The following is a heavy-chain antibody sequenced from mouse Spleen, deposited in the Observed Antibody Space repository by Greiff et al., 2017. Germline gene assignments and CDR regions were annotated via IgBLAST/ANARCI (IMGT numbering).Heavy chain of an antibody. D-gene: IGHD2-1*01. J-gene: IGHJ3*01. CDR3: ARWGYGNYGFAY. CDR2: IDPSDSYT. Sequence: VQLQQPGAELVKPGASVKLSCKASGYTFTSYWMQWVKQRPGQGLEWIGEIDPSDSYTNYNQKFKGKATLTVDTSSSTAYMQLSSLTSEDSAVYYCARWGYGNYGFAYWGQGTLVTVSA. V-gene: IGHV1-50*01. CDR1: GYTFTSYW.